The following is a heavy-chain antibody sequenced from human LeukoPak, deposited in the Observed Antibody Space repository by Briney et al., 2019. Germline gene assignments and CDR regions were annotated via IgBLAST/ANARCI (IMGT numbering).Heavy chain of an antibody. D-gene: IGHD5-24*01. Sequence: GGSLRLSCAASGFTFSSYGMHWVRQAPGKGLEWVAVISYDGSNKYYADSVKGRFTISRDNAKNSLYLQMNSLRAEDTAVYYCARDQRNGYNYGAFDIWGQGTMVTVSS. CDR3: ARDQRNGYNYGAFDI. J-gene: IGHJ3*02. V-gene: IGHV3-30*03. CDR2: ISYDGSNK. CDR1: GFTFSSYG.